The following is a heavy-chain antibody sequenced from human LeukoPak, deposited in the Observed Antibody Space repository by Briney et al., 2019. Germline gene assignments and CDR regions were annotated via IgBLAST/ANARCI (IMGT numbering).Heavy chain of an antibody. J-gene: IGHJ4*02. Sequence: GGSLRLSCAVSGFTFSSYDMSWVRQAPGKGLEWVSGSGSGGSTYYADSVKGRFTISRDNSKNTLYLQMNSLRAEDTAVYYCAKGVVVAPDVTPFDYWGQGTLVTVSS. D-gene: IGHD2-2*01. CDR1: GFTFSSYD. CDR2: SGSGGST. V-gene: IGHV3-23*01. CDR3: AKGVVVAPDVTPFDY.